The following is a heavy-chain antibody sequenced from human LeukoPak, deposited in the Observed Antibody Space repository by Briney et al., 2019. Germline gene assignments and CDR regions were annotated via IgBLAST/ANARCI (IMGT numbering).Heavy chain of an antibody. CDR2: IIPIFGTA. Sequence: SVKVSCKASGGTFSSYAISWVRQAPGQGLEWMGGIIPIFGTANYAQKLQGRVTMTTDTSTSTAYMELRSLRSDNTAVYYCARSMSDLDYWGQGTLVTVSS. V-gene: IGHV1-69*05. CDR3: ARSMSDLDY. J-gene: IGHJ4*02. D-gene: IGHD3/OR15-3a*01. CDR1: GGTFSSYA.